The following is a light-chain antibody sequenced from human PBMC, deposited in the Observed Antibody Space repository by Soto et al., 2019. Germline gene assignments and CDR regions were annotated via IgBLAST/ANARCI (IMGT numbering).Light chain of an antibody. CDR2: AAS. CDR3: QKYNSAPRT. J-gene: IGKJ1*01. Sequence: DIPMTQSPSSLSASVGDRVTITCRASQGISTYLAWYQQKPGKVPKLLIYAASTLQSGVPSRFSGSGSGTDFTLTISSLQPEDVATYYCQKYNSAPRTFGQGTKVEIK. V-gene: IGKV1-27*01. CDR1: QGISTY.